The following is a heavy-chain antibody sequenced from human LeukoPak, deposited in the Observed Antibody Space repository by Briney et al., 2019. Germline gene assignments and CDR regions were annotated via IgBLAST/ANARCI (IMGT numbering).Heavy chain of an antibody. CDR1: GGSFSGYY. J-gene: IGHJ5*02. CDR2: INHSGST. Sequence: PSETLSLTCAVYGGSFSGYYWSWIRQPPGKGLEWIGEINHSGSTNYNPSLKSRVTISVDTSKNQFSLKLSSVTAADTAVYYCARTPTHSSSWYDDGVRNWFDPWGQGTLVTVSS. CDR3: ARTPTHSSSWYDDGVRNWFDP. V-gene: IGHV4-34*01. D-gene: IGHD6-13*01.